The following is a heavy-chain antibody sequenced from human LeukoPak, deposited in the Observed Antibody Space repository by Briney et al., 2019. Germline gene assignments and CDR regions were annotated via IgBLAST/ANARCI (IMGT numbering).Heavy chain of an antibody. D-gene: IGHD5-18*01. Sequence: GGSLRLSCAASGFTFSSYAMDWVRQAPGKGLEWVAVISYDGSNKYYADSVKGRFTISRDNSKNTLYLQMNSLRAEDTAVYYCAREGLRGYSYGSYYYYYGMDVWGQGTTVTVSS. J-gene: IGHJ6*02. V-gene: IGHV3-30-3*01. CDR3: AREGLRGYSYGSYYYYYGMDV. CDR1: GFTFSSYA. CDR2: ISYDGSNK.